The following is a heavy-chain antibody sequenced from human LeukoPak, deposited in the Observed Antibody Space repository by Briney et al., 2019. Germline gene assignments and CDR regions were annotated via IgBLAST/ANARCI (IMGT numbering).Heavy chain of an antibody. CDR3: ARDRDGGGIFDF. CDR2: ISYDGRNK. D-gene: IGHD4-23*01. Sequence: PGRSLRLSCAASGFTFSSYAMHWVRQAPGKGLEWVAVISYDGRNKYYADSVKGRFTISRDNSKNTLYLQMNSLRGEDTAVYYCARDRDGGGIFDFWGQGTLVTVSS. CDR1: GFTFSSYA. V-gene: IGHV3-30*04. J-gene: IGHJ4*02.